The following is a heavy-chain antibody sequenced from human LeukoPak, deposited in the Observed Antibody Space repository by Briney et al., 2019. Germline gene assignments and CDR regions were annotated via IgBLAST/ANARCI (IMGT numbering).Heavy chain of an antibody. CDR2: IYTSGST. V-gene: IGHV4-61*02. CDR3: ARESHYPDFWSGYSTEVSRYFDY. J-gene: IGHJ4*02. CDR1: GGSISSSSYY. Sequence: SETLSLTCTVSGGSISSSSYYWGWIRQPAGKGLEWIGRIYTSGSTNYNPSLKSRVTMSVDTSKNQFSLKLSSVTAADTAVYYCARESHYPDFWSGYSTEVSRYFDYWGQGTLVTVSS. D-gene: IGHD3-3*01.